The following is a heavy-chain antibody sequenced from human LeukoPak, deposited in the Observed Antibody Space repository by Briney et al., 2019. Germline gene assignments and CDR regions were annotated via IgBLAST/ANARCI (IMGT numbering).Heavy chain of an antibody. J-gene: IGHJ3*02. Sequence: GGSLRLSCAASGFTFSSYAMHWVRQAPGKGLEWVAVISYDGSNKYYADSVKGRFTISRDNSKNTLYLQMNSLRAEDTAVYYCARGRAAAAFDIWGQGTMVTVSS. D-gene: IGHD6-13*01. CDR1: GFTFSSYA. CDR2: ISYDGSNK. V-gene: IGHV3-30-3*01. CDR3: ARGRAAAAFDI.